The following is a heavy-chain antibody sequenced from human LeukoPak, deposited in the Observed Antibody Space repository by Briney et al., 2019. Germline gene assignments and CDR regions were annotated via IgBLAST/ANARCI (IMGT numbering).Heavy chain of an antibody. V-gene: IGHV3-48*04. CDR1: GFTFSSNS. CDR2: ISSSSSTI. Sequence: GGSLRLSCAASGFTFSSNSMNWDRQAPGKGLEWVSYISSSSSTIYYADSVKGRFTISRDNAKNSLYLQMNSLRAEDTAVYYCARGVAAIFWFDPWGQGTLVTVSS. D-gene: IGHD2-21*02. CDR3: ARGVAAIFWFDP. J-gene: IGHJ5*02.